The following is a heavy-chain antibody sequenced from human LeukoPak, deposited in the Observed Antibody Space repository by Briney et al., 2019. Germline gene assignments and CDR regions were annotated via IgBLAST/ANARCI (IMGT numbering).Heavy chain of an antibody. D-gene: IGHD3-10*01. CDR2: IYSGGST. Sequence: PGGSLRLSCAASGFTVSSNYMSWVRQAPGKGLEWVSVIYSGGSTYYADSVKGRFTISRDNSKNTLYLQMNSLRAEDTAVYYCARLPGASYFNYWGEGTLVTVSS. J-gene: IGHJ4*02. CDR3: ARLPGASYFNY. CDR1: GFTVSSNY. V-gene: IGHV3-53*01.